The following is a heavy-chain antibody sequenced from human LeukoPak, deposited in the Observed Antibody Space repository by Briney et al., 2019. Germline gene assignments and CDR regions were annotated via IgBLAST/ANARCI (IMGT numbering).Heavy chain of an antibody. CDR2: IFPGDSDT. Sequence: GESLKISCEASGYSFTSYWIGWVRQMPGKGLEWMVIIFPGDSDTRYSPSFQGQVTISADKSISTVYLQWSSLKASDTAMYYCARQRYGSGSYSFDYWGQGTLVTVSS. CDR3: ARQRYGSGSYSFDY. V-gene: IGHV5-51*01. CDR1: GYSFTSYW. J-gene: IGHJ4*02. D-gene: IGHD3-10*01.